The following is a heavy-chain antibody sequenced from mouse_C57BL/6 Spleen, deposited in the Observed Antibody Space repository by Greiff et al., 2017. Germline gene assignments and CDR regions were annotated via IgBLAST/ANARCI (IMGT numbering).Heavy chain of an antibody. J-gene: IGHJ4*01. CDR3: ARDTTVVATRDYYAMDY. V-gene: IGHV1-64*01. Sequence: QVQLQQPGAELVKPGASVKLSCKASGYTFTSYWMHWVKQRPGQGLEWIGMIHPNSGSTNYNEKFKSKATLTVDKSSSTAYMQLSSLTSEDSAVYYCARDTTVVATRDYYAMDYWGQGTSVTVSS. CDR1: GYTFTSYW. D-gene: IGHD1-1*01. CDR2: IHPNSGST.